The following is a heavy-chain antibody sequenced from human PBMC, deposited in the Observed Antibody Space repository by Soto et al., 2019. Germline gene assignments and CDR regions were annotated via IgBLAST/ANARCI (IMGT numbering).Heavy chain of an antibody. Sequence: EVQLVESGGGLVQPGGSLRLSCGASGFTFRTYWLSWVRQVPGKGLEWVANINQDGSEKNYADSVKGRFTISRDNAKNYMHLKMSNLRAEGTALYYCARDGSTSWSRYDSQGMDVWGQGTTVTVSS. CDR2: INQDGSEK. CDR1: GFTFRTYW. V-gene: IGHV3-7*05. J-gene: IGHJ6*02. CDR3: ARDGSTSWSRYDSQGMDV. D-gene: IGHD2-2*01.